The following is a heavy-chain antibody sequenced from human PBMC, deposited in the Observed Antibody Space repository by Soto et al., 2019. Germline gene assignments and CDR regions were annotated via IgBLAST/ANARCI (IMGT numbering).Heavy chain of an antibody. V-gene: IGHV4-4*02. J-gene: IGHJ4*02. Sequence: QVQLQESGPGLVKPSGTLSLTCAVSGGSISSSNWWRWVRQPPGKGLEWIGEIYHSGRTNYNPSLKSPVTTSVDKSKTQFSLKLSSVTAADTAVYYCASLGTTVTTFDYWGQGTLVTVSS. CDR3: ASLGTTVTTFDY. CDR2: IYHSGRT. D-gene: IGHD4-4*01. CDR1: GGSISSSNW.